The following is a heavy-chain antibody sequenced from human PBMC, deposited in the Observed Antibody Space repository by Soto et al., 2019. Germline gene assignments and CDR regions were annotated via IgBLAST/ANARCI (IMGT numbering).Heavy chain of an antibody. J-gene: IGHJ4*02. D-gene: IGHD1-26*01. V-gene: IGHV1-69*01. CDR3: GRALKGGGYGGGGDY. CDR1: GGTFSSYA. CDR2: IIPIFGTA. Sequence: QVQLVQSGAEVKKPGSSVKVSCKASGGTFSSYAISWVRQAPGQGLEWMGGIIPIFGTANYAQKFQGRVRSTGDESPSTAYMGGSSGGCGDTAGYCGGRALKGGGYGGGGDYWGQGTLVTVSS.